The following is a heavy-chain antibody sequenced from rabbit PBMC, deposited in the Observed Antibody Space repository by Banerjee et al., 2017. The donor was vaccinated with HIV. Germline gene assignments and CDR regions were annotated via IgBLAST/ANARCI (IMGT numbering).Heavy chain of an antibody. CDR3: ARGADNSGWGFGL. Sequence: QSVEESRGDLVKPGGTLTLTCTVSGFSLSSGYDMCWVRQTPGKGLEWIACIYTANENTYYATWAKGRFTISKASSTTVTLQMTSLTAADTATYFCARGADNSGWGFGLWGPGTLVTVS. V-gene: IGHV1S40*01. D-gene: IGHD4-1*01. CDR1: GFSLSSGYD. CDR2: IYTANENT. J-gene: IGHJ4*01.